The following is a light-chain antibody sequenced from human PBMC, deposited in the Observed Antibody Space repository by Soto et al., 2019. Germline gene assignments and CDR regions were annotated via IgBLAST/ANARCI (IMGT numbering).Light chain of an antibody. CDR2: EVS. CDR1: SSDIGNYDF. J-gene: IGLJ2*01. V-gene: IGLV2-14*01. Sequence: QSALTQPASVSGSPGQSITISCTGTSSDIGNYDFVSWYQQVPGTAPKAMIYEVSSRPSGVSNRFSGSKSGNTASLTISGLQAEDEAYYSCSSYTTSTSFILFGGGTKLTVL. CDR3: SSYTTSTSFIL.